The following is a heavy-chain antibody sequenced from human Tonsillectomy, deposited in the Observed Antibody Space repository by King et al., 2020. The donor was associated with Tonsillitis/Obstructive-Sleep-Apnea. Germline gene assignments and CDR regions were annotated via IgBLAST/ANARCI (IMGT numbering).Heavy chain of an antibody. Sequence: VQLVESGGGVVQPGRSLRLSCAASGFTFSSYGMHWVRQAPGKGLEWVAVIWYDGSSKYYADSVKGRFTISRDNSKSTLYLQMNSLRAEDTAVYYCARDPENWYFDLWGRGTLVTVSS. J-gene: IGHJ2*01. CDR3: ARDPENWYFDL. CDR1: GFTFSSYG. CDR2: IWYDGSSK. V-gene: IGHV3-33*01.